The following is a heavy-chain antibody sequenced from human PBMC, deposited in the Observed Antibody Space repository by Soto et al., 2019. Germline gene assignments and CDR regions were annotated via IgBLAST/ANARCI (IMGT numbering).Heavy chain of an antibody. CDR2: MYNSGST. D-gene: IGHD3-16*01. CDR3: ARAINDYYFDQ. CDR1: GDSVTNYY. J-gene: IGHJ4*02. V-gene: IGHV4-4*07. Sequence: QVQLQESGPGLVKPSETLSLTCTVSGDSVTNYYWSWIRQPAGKGLEWIGHMYNSGSTNYNPSLKSRVTISVDTYKNQFSLKMNSVTAADTDMYYCARAINDYYFDQWGQGTLVTVSS.